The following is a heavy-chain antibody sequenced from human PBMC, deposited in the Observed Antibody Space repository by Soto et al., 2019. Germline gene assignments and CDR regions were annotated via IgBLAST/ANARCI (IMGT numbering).Heavy chain of an antibody. CDR1: GFIFSDHY. V-gene: IGHV3-72*01. J-gene: IGHJ6*03. D-gene: IGHD2-2*01. CDR2: ARNKANGYTT. Sequence: LRLSCAASGFIFSDHYMDWVRQAPGEGLAWVGRARNKANGYTTEYAASVKGRFTISRDDSKNSVYLQMNSLKTEDTAVYYCAKIYCIGPSCALHYYYMDVWGKGTTVTVSS. CDR3: AKIYCIGPSCALHYYYMDV.